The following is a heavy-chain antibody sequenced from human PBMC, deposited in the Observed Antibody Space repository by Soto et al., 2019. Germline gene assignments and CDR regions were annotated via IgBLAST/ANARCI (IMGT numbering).Heavy chain of an antibody. CDR2: IKSKTDGGTT. Sequence: GGSLRLSCAASGFTFSNAWMNWVRQAPGKGLEWVGRIKSKTDGGTTDYAAPVKGRFTISRDDSKNTLYLQMNSLKTEDTAVYYCTTGVAAAYYYGMDVWGQGTTVTVSS. CDR3: TTGVAAAYYYGMDV. J-gene: IGHJ6*02. CDR1: GFTFSNAW. V-gene: IGHV3-15*07. D-gene: IGHD6-13*01.